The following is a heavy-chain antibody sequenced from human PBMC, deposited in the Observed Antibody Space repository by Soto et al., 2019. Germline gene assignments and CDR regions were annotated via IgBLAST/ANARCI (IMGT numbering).Heavy chain of an antibody. J-gene: IGHJ4*02. V-gene: IGHV1-69*02. Sequence: QVQLVQSGTEVKKLGSSVKVSCKASGGTFRNYPINWVRQAPGQGLEWMGSIFPLTDIPDYAQNFQARLTISADKSTSTAYMELSSLTSDDTATYFCARGPLVVLNYFESWGQGTLVTVSS. CDR1: GGTFRNYP. CDR3: ARGPLVVLNYFES. CDR2: IFPLTDIP.